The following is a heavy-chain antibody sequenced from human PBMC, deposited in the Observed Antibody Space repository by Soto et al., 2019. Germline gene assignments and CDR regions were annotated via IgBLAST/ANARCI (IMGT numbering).Heavy chain of an antibody. CDR1: GGSISSGGYS. CDR2: IYHSGST. Sequence: QLQLQESGSGLVKPSQTLSLTCAVSGGSISSGGYSWSWIRQPPGKGLEWIGYIYHSGSTYYNPSLKGRVTIPVDRSKNQFSLKLSSVTAAASAVYYCAGVRGPYCGGECYPPTPNWFDPWGQGTLVTVSS. V-gene: IGHV4-30-2*01. D-gene: IGHD2-21*01. J-gene: IGHJ5*02. CDR3: AGVRGPYCGGECYPPTPNWFDP.